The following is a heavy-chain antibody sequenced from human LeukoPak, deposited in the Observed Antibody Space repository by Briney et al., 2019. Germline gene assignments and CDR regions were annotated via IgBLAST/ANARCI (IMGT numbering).Heavy chain of an antibody. CDR3: ARGRAHEQLDEGAFDI. D-gene: IGHD1/OR15-1a*01. Sequence: PSETLSLTCTVSGGSISSYYWSWIRQPPGKGLEWIGYIYYSGSTNYNPSLKSRVTISVDTSKNQFSLKLSSVTAADTAVYYCARGRAHEQLDEGAFDIWGQGTMVTVSS. J-gene: IGHJ3*02. V-gene: IGHV4-59*01. CDR1: GGSISSYY. CDR2: IYYSGST.